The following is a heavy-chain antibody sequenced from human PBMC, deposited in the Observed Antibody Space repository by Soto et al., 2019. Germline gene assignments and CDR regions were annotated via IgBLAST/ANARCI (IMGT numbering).Heavy chain of an antibody. D-gene: IGHD3-10*01. CDR1: GFTFSSYG. CDR2: ISYDGSNE. J-gene: IGHJ6*02. Sequence: GGSLRLSCAASGFTFSSYGMHWVRQAPGKGLEWVSVISYDGSNEYDADSVKGRFTISRDNSKNTLYLKMNSLRAEETAVYYRAKETRLWFGELLGMESWGQGTTVTVSS. CDR3: AKETRLWFGELLGMES. V-gene: IGHV3-30*18.